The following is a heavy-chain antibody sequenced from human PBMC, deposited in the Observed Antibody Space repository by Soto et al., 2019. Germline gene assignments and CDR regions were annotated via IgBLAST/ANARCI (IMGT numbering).Heavy chain of an antibody. CDR2: IRSKANNNAT. J-gene: IGHJ4*02. D-gene: IGHD3-16*01. CDR3: ASPFYGY. Sequence: EVQLVESGGGLVQPGGSLKLSCAASGFTFSDSGLHWVRQASGKGLEWIVRIRSKANNNATAYAASVEGRFTISRDDSKNTTYLQMDSLKVEDTAVYFCASPFYGYWGQGALVTVSS. V-gene: IGHV3-73*02. CDR1: GFTFSDSG.